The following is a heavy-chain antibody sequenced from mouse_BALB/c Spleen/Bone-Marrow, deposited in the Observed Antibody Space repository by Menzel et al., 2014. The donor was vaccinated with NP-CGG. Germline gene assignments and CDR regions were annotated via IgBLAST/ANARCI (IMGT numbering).Heavy chain of an antibody. CDR2: ISSGSTSI. J-gene: IGHJ2*01. CDR1: GFTFSNFG. CDR3: ARNWYYFDY. D-gene: IGHD4-1*01. V-gene: IGHV5-17*02. Sequence: DVKLVESGGGIVQSGGSRKLSCAASGFTFSNFGIHWLRQAPEKGLEWVAYISSGSTSIYYADTVKGRFTVSRDNPKNTLFLQMASLRSEDSAVYYCARNWYYFDYWGQGTTLTVSS.